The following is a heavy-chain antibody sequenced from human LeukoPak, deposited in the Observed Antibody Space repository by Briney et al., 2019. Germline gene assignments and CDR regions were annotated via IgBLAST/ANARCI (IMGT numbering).Heavy chain of an antibody. Sequence: ASVKVSCKASGYTFTSYYMHWVRQAPGQGLEWMGIINPSGGSTSYAQKFQGRVTMTRDMSTSTVYMELSSLRSEDTAVYYCARGLVGATTARYFQHWGQGTLVTVSS. CDR1: GYTFTSYY. CDR3: ARGLVGATTARYFQH. CDR2: INPSGGST. J-gene: IGHJ1*01. V-gene: IGHV1-46*01. D-gene: IGHD1-26*01.